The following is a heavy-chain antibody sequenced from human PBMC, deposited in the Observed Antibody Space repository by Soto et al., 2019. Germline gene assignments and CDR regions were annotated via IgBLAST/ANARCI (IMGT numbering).Heavy chain of an antibody. J-gene: IGHJ6*02. CDR2: IIPIFGTA. D-gene: IGHD3-10*01. CDR3: ARANTGALYYYYYGMDV. Sequence: QVQLVQSGAEVKKSGSSVKVSCKASGGTFSSYAISWVRQAPGQGLEWMGGIIPIFGTANYAQKFQGRVTITADESTSTAYMELSSLRSEDTAVYYCARANTGALYYYYYGMDVWGQGTTVTVSS. V-gene: IGHV1-69*01. CDR1: GGTFSSYA.